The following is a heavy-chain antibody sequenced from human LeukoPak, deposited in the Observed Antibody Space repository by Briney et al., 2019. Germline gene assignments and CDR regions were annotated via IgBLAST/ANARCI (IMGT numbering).Heavy chain of an antibody. CDR1: GGSSSSSSSY. V-gene: IGHV4-39*07. CDR3: PRVQWLVPKFDS. CDR2: IYYGGST. J-gene: IGHJ4*02. Sequence: PSATLSFTCSVSGGSSSSSSSYWCSSRQPPGEGRWGGWSIYYGGSTYYNPSRNRRVITSVDTSKNQFSLKLSSVTAADTAVYYCPRVQWLVPKFDSWGQGTLVTVSS. D-gene: IGHD6-19*01.